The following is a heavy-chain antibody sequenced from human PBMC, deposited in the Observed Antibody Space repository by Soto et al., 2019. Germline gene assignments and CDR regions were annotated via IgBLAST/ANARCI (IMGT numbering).Heavy chain of an antibody. CDR1: GFTLSSYA. CDR2: ISGSGGST. V-gene: IGHV3-23*01. J-gene: IGHJ4*02. Sequence: QSGGSLRLSCAASGFTLSSYAMGWVRQAPGKGLEWVSAISGSGGSTYYADSVKGRFTISRDNSKNTLYLQMNSLRAEDTAVYYCAKDHAMAPGTFDYWGQGTLVTVSS. CDR3: AKDHAMAPGTFDY. D-gene: IGHD3-10*01.